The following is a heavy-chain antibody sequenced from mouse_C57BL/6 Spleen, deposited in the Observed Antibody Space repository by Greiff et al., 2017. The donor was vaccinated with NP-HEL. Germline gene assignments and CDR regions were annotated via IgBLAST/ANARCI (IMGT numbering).Heavy chain of an antibody. CDR3: ARHYGNYDY. CDR2: INPSTGGT. CDR1: GYSFTGYY. J-gene: IGHJ2*01. D-gene: IGHD2-1*01. V-gene: IGHV1-42*01. Sequence: EVQLQQSGPELVKPGASVKISCKASGYSFTGYYMNWVKQSPEKSLEWIGEINPSTGGTTYNQKFKAKATLTVDKSSSTAYMQLKSLTSEDSAVYYCARHYGNYDYWGQGTTLTVSS.